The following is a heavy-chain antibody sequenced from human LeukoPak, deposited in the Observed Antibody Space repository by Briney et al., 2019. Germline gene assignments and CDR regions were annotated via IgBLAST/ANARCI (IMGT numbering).Heavy chain of an antibody. CDR3: ASVLLWFGEFLRFDP. D-gene: IGHD3-10*01. CDR2: IYHSGST. V-gene: IGHV4-4*02. Sequence: NPSGTLSLTCAVSGGSISSSNWWSWVRQPPGKGLEWIGEIYHSGSTNYNPSLKSRVTISVDKSKNQFSLKLSSVTAADTAVYYCASVLLWFGEFLRFDPWGQGTLVTISS. CDR1: GGSISSSNW. J-gene: IGHJ5*02.